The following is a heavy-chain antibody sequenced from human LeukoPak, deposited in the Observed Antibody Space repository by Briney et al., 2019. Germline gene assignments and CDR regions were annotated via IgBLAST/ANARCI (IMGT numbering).Heavy chain of an antibody. CDR1: GFTFSSYS. J-gene: IGHJ4*02. D-gene: IGHD3-16*02. V-gene: IGHV3-21*01. CDR2: ISSSSSYI. CDR3: ARDHLRLGELSFDY. Sequence: PGVSLRLSCAASGFTFSSYSMNWVRQAPGKGLEWVSSISSSSSYIYYADSVKGRFTISRDNAKNSLYLQMNSLRAEDTAVYYCARDHLRLGELSFDYWGQGTLVTVSS.